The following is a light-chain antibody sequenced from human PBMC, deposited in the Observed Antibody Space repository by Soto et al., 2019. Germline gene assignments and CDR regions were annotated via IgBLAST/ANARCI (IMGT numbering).Light chain of an antibody. J-gene: IGLJ1*01. V-gene: IGLV1-44*01. CDR3: ATWNDGVFV. CDR2: GNT. CDR1: TSNIGRGT. Sequence: QSVLTQPPSASGTPGQRVTISCSGNTSNIGRGTVSWYQQFPGAAPKLLISGNTQRPLGVPVRFSGSKSDTSASLAISGLQSEDEADYYCATWNDGVFVFGIGTKLTVL.